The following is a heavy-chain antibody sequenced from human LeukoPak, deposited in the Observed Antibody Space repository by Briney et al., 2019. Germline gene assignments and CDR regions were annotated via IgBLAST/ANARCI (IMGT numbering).Heavy chain of an antibody. D-gene: IGHD3-10*01. Sequence: GGSLRLSCAVSGFTFTNFDMNWVRQAPGKGLEWVGYITLRGTNVYYADSVRGRFTISRDNAKNSLYLQMDSLRAEDTAMYYCARDRELKLLWFGEGPYYMDVWGKGTTVTVSS. CDR1: GFTFTNFD. V-gene: IGHV3-48*03. CDR2: ITLRGTNV. J-gene: IGHJ6*03. CDR3: ARDRELKLLWFGEGPYYMDV.